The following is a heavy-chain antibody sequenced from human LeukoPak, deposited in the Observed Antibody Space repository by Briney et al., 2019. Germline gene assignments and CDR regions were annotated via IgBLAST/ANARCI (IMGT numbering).Heavy chain of an antibody. V-gene: IGHV4-34*01. J-gene: IGHJ4*02. CDR2: INHSGST. Sequence: KTSETLSLTCAVYGGSFSGYYWSWIRQPPGKGLEWIGEINHSGSTNYNPSLKSRVTISVDTSKNQFSLKLSSVTAADTAVYYCARSTGYSYGLNDYWGQGTLVTVFS. D-gene: IGHD5-18*01. CDR3: ARSTGYSYGLNDY. CDR1: GGSFSGYY.